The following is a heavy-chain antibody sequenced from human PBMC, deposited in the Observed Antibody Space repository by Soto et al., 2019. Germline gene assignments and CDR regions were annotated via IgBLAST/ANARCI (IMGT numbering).Heavy chain of an antibody. CDR2: IYATGTT. V-gene: IGHV4-4*07. CDR3: VRDGTKTLRDWFDP. CDR1: GASISGFY. D-gene: IGHD1-1*01. J-gene: IGHJ5*02. Sequence: PWETVSLTCTVSGASISGFYWSWIRNSAGKGLEWIGRIYATGTTDYNPSLKSRVMMSVDTSKKQFSLKLRSVTAADTAVYYCVRDGTKTLRDWFDPWGQGMAVTVSS.